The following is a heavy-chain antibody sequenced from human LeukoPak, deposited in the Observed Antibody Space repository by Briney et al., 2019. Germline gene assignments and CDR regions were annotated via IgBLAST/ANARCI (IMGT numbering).Heavy chain of an antibody. J-gene: IGHJ4*02. D-gene: IGHD6-13*01. Sequence: PGGSLRLSCEASGFTFSSYAMSWVRQAPGKGLEWVSGISNSGGSTDYADSVEGRFSISRDNSKNTLSLQMNSLRAEDTAVYYCAKGVYGSSWYYFDHWGQGTLVTVSS. CDR1: GFTFSSYA. CDR2: ISNSGGST. V-gene: IGHV3-23*01. CDR3: AKGVYGSSWYYFDH.